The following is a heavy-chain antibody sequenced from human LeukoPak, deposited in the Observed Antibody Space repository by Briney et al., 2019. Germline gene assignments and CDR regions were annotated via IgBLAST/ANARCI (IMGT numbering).Heavy chain of an antibody. D-gene: IGHD5-12*01. V-gene: IGHV1-24*01. CDR3: ATSLWDIVATIDY. CDR2: FDPEDGET. J-gene: IGHJ4*02. CDR1: GYTFTSYG. Sequence: ASVKVSCKASGYTFTSYGISWVRQAPGKGLEWMGGFDPEDGETIYAQKFQGRVTMTEDTSTDTAYMELSSLRSEDTAVYYCATSLWDIVATIDYWGQGTLVTVSS.